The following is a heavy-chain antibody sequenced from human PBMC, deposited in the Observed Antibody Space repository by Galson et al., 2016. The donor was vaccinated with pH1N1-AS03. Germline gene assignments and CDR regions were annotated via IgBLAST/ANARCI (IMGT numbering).Heavy chain of an antibody. D-gene: IGHD1-26*01. CDR1: GFTFSTYW. J-gene: IGHJ4*02. Sequence: SLRLSCAASGFTFSTYWMSWVRQAPGKGLEWVASMNQGGSERYYVDSVKGRFTISRDNAKNSLYLQMNSLRPEDTALYYCARAPPYSGGLYYFDSWGQGALVTVSS. V-gene: IGHV3-7*01. CDR3: ARAPPYSGGLYYFDS. CDR2: MNQGGSER.